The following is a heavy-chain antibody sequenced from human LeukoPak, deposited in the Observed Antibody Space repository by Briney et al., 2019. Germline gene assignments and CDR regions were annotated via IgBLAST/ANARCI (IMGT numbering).Heavy chain of an antibody. Sequence: PSETLSLTCTVSGGSISSYYWSWIRQPPGKGLEWIGYIYYSGSTNYNPSLKSRVTISVDTSKNQFSLKLSSVTAADTAVYYCASGRVRSYYYYGMDVWGQGTTVTVSS. V-gene: IGHV4-59*08. CDR1: GGSISSYY. D-gene: IGHD2-15*01. CDR2: IYYSGST. CDR3: ASGRVRSYYYYGMDV. J-gene: IGHJ6*02.